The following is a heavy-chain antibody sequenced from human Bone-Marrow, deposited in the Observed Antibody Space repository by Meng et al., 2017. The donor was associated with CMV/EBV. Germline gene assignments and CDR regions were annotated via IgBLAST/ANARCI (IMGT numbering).Heavy chain of an antibody. D-gene: IGHD2-2*01. CDR3: AKLVVPAATLGY. Sequence: GESLKISCAASGFTVSSNEMSWVRQAPGKGLEWVSSISGGSTYYADSRKGRFTISRDNSKNTLHLQMNSLRAEDTAVYYCAKLVVPAATLGYWGQGTLVTVSS. CDR2: ISGGST. V-gene: IGHV3-38-3*01. J-gene: IGHJ4*02. CDR1: GFTVSSNE.